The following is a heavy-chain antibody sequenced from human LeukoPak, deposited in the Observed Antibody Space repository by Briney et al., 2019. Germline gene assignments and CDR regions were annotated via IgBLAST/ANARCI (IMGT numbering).Heavy chain of an antibody. CDR3: ARDRSSWTNYYYYYMDV. CDR1: GGSLSSGSYY. J-gene: IGHJ6*03. V-gene: IGHV4-61*02. D-gene: IGHD6-13*01. Sequence: PSQTLSLTCTVSGGSLSSGSYYWSWIRQPAGTGLEWIGRIYPSGTTNNNPSLNSRATISVDTSKNQFSLKLSSVTAADTAVYYCARDRSSWTNYYYYYMDVWGKGTTVTVSS. CDR2: IYPSGTT.